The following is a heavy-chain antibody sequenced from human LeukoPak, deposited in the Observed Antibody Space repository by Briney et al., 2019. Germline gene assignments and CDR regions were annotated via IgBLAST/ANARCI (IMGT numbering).Heavy chain of an antibody. CDR2: ISGSGGTT. D-gene: IGHD2-15*01. J-gene: IGHJ4*02. V-gene: IGHV3-23*01. CDR3: ARDLTHCSGGRCHTSPNDC. Sequence: PGGSLRLSCAASGFTFSSYGMSWVRQAPGKGLEWVSAISGSGGTTYYADSVKGRFTISRDNSKNTLYLQMNSVRVEDTGVYYCARDLTHCSGGRCHTSPNDCWGQGTQVTVSS. CDR1: GFTFSSYG.